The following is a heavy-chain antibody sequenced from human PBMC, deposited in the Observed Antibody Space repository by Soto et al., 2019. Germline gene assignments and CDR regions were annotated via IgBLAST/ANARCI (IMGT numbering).Heavy chain of an antibody. CDR2: IYYSGST. D-gene: IGHD3-10*01. CDR1: GGSISSYY. Sequence: SETLSLTCTVSGGSISSYYWSWIRQPPGKGLEWIGYIYYSGSTNYNPSLKSRVTISVDKSKNQFSLNLSSVTAADTAVYYCSRDQNGSGNYYTRYFDYWGQGTLVTVSS. V-gene: IGHV4-59*12. J-gene: IGHJ4*02. CDR3: SRDQNGSGNYYTRYFDY.